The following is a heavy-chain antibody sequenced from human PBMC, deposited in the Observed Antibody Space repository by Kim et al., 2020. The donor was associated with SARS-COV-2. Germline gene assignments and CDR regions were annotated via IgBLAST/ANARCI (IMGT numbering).Heavy chain of an antibody. Sequence: GGSLRLSCAASGFIFSSYGMHWVRQAPGKGLEWVAVISYDGSNKYYGDSVKGRFAISRDNSKNTLYLQMNSLRAEDTAVYYCTTFGYWGQGTLVTVSS. CDR2: ISYDGSNK. V-gene: IGHV3-30*03. CDR1: GFIFSSYG. J-gene: IGHJ4*02. CDR3: TTFGY. D-gene: IGHD3-10*02.